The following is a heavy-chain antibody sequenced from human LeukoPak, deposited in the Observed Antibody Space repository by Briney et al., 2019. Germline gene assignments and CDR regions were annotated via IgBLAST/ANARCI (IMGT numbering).Heavy chain of an antibody. CDR1: GGTFSSYA. CDR2: IIPIFGIA. CDR3: ARGIGYCSGGSCYRIGDAFDI. Sequence: SVKVSCKASGGTFSSYAISWVRQAPGQGLEWMGRIIPIFGIANYAQKFQGRVTITADKSTSTAYMELSSLRSEDTAVYCCARGIGYCSGGSCYRIGDAFDIWGQGTMVTVPS. D-gene: IGHD2-15*01. V-gene: IGHV1-69*04. J-gene: IGHJ3*02.